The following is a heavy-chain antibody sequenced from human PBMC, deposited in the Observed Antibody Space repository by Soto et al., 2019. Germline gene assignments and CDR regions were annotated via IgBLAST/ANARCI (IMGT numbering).Heavy chain of an antibody. J-gene: IGHJ6*02. Sequence: GASVKVSCKASGYTFTSYDINWVRQATGQGLEWMGWMNPNSGNTGCAQKFQGRVTMTRNTSISTAYMELSSLRSEDTAVYYCHSQSWYSHYYYGMDVWGQGTTVTVSS. D-gene: IGHD6-13*01. CDR3: HSQSWYSHYYYGMDV. V-gene: IGHV1-8*01. CDR2: MNPNSGNT. CDR1: GYTFTSYD.